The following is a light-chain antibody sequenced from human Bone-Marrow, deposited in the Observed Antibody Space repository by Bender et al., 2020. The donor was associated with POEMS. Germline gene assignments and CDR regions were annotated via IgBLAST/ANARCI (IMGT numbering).Light chain of an antibody. J-gene: IGLJ2*01. CDR1: KLRNKY. Sequence: SYELSQPSSVSVSPGQTASVTCSGDKLRNKYVSWYQKKPGQAPVLVMYYVKERPSGIPERFSGSNSGNTATLTIAGAQAGDEADYYCYSYGGSSAAPFGGGTKLTVL. CDR3: YSYGGSSAAP. V-gene: IGLV3-1*01. CDR2: YVK.